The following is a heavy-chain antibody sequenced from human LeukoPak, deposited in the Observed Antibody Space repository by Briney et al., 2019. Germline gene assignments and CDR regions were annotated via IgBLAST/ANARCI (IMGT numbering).Heavy chain of an antibody. CDR3: ATGYSSGWYDY. J-gene: IGHJ4*02. Sequence: GGSLRLSCAASGFTVSSNYMSWVRHAPGEGLEWGSVIYSGGSTYYANSVKGRFTISRHNSKNTLYLQMNSLRAEDTAVYYCATGYSSGWYDYWGQGTLVTVSS. D-gene: IGHD6-19*01. CDR2: IYSGGST. V-gene: IGHV3-53*04. CDR1: GFTVSSNY.